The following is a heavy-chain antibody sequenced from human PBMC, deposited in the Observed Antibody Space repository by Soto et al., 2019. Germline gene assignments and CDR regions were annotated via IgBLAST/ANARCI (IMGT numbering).Heavy chain of an antibody. CDR3: AGGQYYFDY. CDR1: GFPFSSYG. V-gene: IGHV3-30*03. CDR2: ISYDGSNK. Sequence: QVQLVESGGGVVQPGRSLRLSCAASGFPFSSYGMHWVRQAPGKGLEWVAHISYDGSNKHYTDSVKGRFTISRDNSKNMVYLQMSGLRAEDTAVYYCAGGQYYFDYCGQGTRVSVSS. D-gene: IGHD2-15*01. J-gene: IGHJ4*02.